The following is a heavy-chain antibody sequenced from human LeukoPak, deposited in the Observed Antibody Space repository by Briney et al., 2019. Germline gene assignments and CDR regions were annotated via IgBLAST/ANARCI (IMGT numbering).Heavy chain of an antibody. CDR1: GYTFTSYY. V-gene: IGHV1-46*01. CDR2: INPSGGST. J-gene: IGHJ4*02. Sequence: ASMKVSCKASGYTFTSYYMHWVRQAAGQGLEWMGIINPSGGSTSYAQKFQGRVTMTRDTSTSTVYMELSSLRSEDTAVYYCARDRARGFDYWGQGTMVTVSS. CDR3: ARDRARGFDY.